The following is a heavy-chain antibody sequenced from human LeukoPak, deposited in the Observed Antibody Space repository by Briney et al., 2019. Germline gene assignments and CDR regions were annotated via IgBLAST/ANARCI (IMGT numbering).Heavy chain of an antibody. Sequence: PSETLSLTCIVSGGSVRNYYWNWIRQPAGKGLQWIGRIYTNGTTNYSPSLKSRVTMSVDMSKNQFSLKLTSVTAADTAVYYCAKEDIVVVTKYIHYGMDVWGQGTTVTVSS. J-gene: IGHJ6*02. CDR1: GGSVRNYY. V-gene: IGHV4-4*07. CDR2: IYTNGTT. D-gene: IGHD2-15*01. CDR3: AKEDIVVVTKYIHYGMDV.